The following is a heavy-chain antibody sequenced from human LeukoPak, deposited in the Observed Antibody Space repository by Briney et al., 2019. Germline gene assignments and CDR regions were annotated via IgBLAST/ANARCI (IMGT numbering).Heavy chain of an antibody. CDR3: AKEIVGVIEKDY. J-gene: IGHJ4*02. Sequence: GGSLRLSCAASVFTVSSNYMSWVRQAPGKGLEWVSVNYSGGSTYYADSVKGRFTISRDNSKNTLYLQMNSLRAEDTAVYYCAKEIVGVIEKDYWGQGTLVTVSS. CDR2: NYSGGST. D-gene: IGHD3-16*02. CDR1: VFTVSSNY. V-gene: IGHV3-53*01.